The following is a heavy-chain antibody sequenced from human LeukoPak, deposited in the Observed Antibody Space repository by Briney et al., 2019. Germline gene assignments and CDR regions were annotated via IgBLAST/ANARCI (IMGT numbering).Heavy chain of an antibody. Sequence: KTGGSLRPSCAASGFTFTSYTMNWVRQAPGKGLEWVSDISSSGSYIDYADSVKGRFTISRDNAKNSLFLHMNSLRAEDTAVYYCARSLIADGAFDIWGQGTMVTVSS. CDR1: GFTFTSYT. CDR3: ARSLIADGAFDI. V-gene: IGHV3-21*01. J-gene: IGHJ3*02. CDR2: ISSSGSYI. D-gene: IGHD2-21*01.